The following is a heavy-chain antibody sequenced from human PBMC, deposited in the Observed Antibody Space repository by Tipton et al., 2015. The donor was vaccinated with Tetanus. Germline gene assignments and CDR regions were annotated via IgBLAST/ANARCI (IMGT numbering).Heavy chain of an antibody. CDR2: IYYTGAT. V-gene: IGHV4-59*01. Sequence: TLSLTCTVSGASITTYHWSWLRQTPGRGLEWIGHIYYTGATSYNSSLQSRVTLSIDTSKNQVSLKMTSVTAADTAVYFCEGDDYYETSLRDYYGEEVWGQGTTVTVSS. D-gene: IGHD3-16*01. CDR1: GASITTYH. CDR3: EGDDYYETSLRDYYGEEV. J-gene: IGHJ6*02.